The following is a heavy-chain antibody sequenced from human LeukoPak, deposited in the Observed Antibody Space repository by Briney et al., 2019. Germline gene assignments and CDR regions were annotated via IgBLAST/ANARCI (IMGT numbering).Heavy chain of an antibody. CDR3: AREVISSARQTDAFDI. D-gene: IGHD6-19*01. J-gene: IGHJ3*02. V-gene: IGHV3-74*01. CDR1: GFTLSSHL. CDR2: INSDGSRT. Sequence: PGGSLRLSCAASGFTLSSHLMHWVRQAPGKGLVWVSRINSDGSRTNYADSVMGRLTISRDNAKNTLYLQMNSLRAEDTAVYYCAREVISSARQTDAFDIWGQGTMVTVSS.